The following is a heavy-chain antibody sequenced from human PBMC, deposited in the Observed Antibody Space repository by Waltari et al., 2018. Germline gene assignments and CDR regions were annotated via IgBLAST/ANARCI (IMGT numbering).Heavy chain of an antibody. CDR1: GFTFSSYN. CDR3: ARDWFPSN. V-gene: IGHV3-48*04. Sequence: EGQLVESGGGLVQPGGSLRRSCAASGFTFSSYNMNWVRQAPGKGLEWVSYISSSSSTIYYADSVKGRFTISRDNAKNSLYLQMNSLRGEDTAVYYCARDWFPSNWGQGTLVTVSS. CDR2: ISSSSSTI. J-gene: IGHJ4*02. D-gene: IGHD3-10*01.